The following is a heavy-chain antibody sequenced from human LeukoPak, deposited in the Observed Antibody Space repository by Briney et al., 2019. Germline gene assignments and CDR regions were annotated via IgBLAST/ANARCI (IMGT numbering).Heavy chain of an antibody. J-gene: IGHJ4*02. V-gene: IGHV3-33*01. CDR2: IWYDGSNK. Sequence: GGSLRLSCAASGFTYSSYGMHWVRQAPGRGLEWVAVIWYDGSNKYYADSVKGRFTISRDNSKNTLYLQMNSLRAEDTAVYYCARIIEDFDYWGQGTLVTVSS. CDR1: GFTYSSYG. CDR3: ARIIEDFDY.